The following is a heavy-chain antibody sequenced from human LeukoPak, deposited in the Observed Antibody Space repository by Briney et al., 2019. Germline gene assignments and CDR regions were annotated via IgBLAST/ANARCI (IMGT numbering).Heavy chain of an antibody. V-gene: IGHV3-23*01. Sequence: GGSLRLSCAASGFIFSTYAMSWVRQAPGKGLEWVSGVNGNGGSTSYAAPVKGRFTISRDDSKNTLYLQMNSLKTEDTAVYYCTTDEMATMISWGQGTLVTVSS. D-gene: IGHD5-24*01. CDR3: TTDEMATMIS. CDR1: GFIFSTYA. CDR2: VNGNGGST. J-gene: IGHJ4*02.